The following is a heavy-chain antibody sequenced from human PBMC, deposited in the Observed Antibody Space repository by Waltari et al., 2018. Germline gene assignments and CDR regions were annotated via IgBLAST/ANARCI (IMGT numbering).Heavy chain of an antibody. CDR3: ARGAQGTFDY. J-gene: IGHJ4*02. V-gene: IGHV3-53*02. D-gene: IGHD1-1*01. CDR2: IYEGVNT. Sequence: EVQLVETGGGLIQPGGSLRLSCAASGFTVSSNYMSGVRQAPGTGREWVEVIYEGVNTYYADAGMGRFTNYRDNSKYTLYLRMNSLRAEDTAVYYGARGAQGTFDYWGQGTLVTVSS. CDR1: GFTVSSNY.